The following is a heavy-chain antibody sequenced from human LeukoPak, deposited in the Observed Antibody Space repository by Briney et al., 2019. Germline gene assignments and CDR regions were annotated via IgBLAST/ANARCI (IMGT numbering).Heavy chain of an antibody. CDR3: ARGGDFWSGLRFRALDY. D-gene: IGHD3-3*01. CDR2: IYYSGST. Sequence: SETLSLTCTVSGGSISSGDYYWSWIRQPPGKGLEWIGYIYYSGSTYYNPSLKSRVTISVDTSKNQFSLKLSSVTAADTAVYYCARGGDFWSGLRFRALDYWGQGTLVTVSS. J-gene: IGHJ4*02. CDR1: GGSISSGDYY. V-gene: IGHV4-30-4*01.